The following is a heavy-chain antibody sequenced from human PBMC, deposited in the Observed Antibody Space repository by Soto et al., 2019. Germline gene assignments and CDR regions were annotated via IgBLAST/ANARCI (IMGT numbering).Heavy chain of an antibody. Sequence: QVQLQESGPGLVKPSETLSLTCTVSGGSITTYYWTWIRQPPGKGLEWIGFIYYSGSANYNPSLKSRVTFSIDTSKNQVALKVNAVTAADTAVYDCARTSIGGAYYYLDVWGKGSTVTVSS. J-gene: IGHJ6*03. V-gene: IGHV4-59*08. CDR1: GGSITTYY. CDR2: IYYSGSA. CDR3: ARTSIGGAYYYLDV.